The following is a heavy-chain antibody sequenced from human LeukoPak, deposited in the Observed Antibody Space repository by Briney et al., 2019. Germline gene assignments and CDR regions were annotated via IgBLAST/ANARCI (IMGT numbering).Heavy chain of an antibody. J-gene: IGHJ4*02. Sequence: AASVKVSCKASGGTFSSYAISGVRQAPGQGLEGMGGIIPIFGTANYAQKFQGRVTITADESTSTAYMELSSLRSEDTAVYYCARAYSYIFDYWGQGTLVTVSS. CDR2: IIPIFGTA. D-gene: IGHD5-18*01. CDR3: ARAYSYIFDY. V-gene: IGHV1-69*13. CDR1: GGTFSSYA.